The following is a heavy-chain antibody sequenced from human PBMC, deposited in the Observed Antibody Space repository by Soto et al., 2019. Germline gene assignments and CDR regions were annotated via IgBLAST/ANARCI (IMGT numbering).Heavy chain of an antibody. J-gene: IGHJ6*02. CDR3: ARSVAARYYGMDV. Sequence: VESLKISCNGSGDSFTSYWISWVRQTPGKGLEWMGRIDPSDSYTNYSPSFQGHVTISADKSISTAYLQWSSLKASDTAMYYCARSVAARYYGMDVWGQGTTVTVSS. V-gene: IGHV5-10-1*01. CDR1: GDSFTSYW. CDR2: IDPSDSYT. D-gene: IGHD6-6*01.